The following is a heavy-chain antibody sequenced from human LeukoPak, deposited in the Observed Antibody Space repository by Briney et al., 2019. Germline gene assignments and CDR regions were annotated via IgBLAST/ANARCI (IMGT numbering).Heavy chain of an antibody. V-gene: IGHV3-23*01. CDR3: AKETSNWGSRLFDY. Sequence: GGSLRLSCTASGFTFSGYAMSWVRQAPGKGLEWVSAISGSGGSAYFADPVKGRFTISRDKSKNTLYLQMNSLRAEDTAVYYCAKETSNWGSRLFDYWGQGTLVTVSS. J-gene: IGHJ4*02. CDR1: GFTFSGYA. CDR2: ISGSGGSA. D-gene: IGHD7-27*01.